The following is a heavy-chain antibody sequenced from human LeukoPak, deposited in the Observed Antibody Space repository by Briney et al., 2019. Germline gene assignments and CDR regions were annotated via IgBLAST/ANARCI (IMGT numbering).Heavy chain of an antibody. CDR1: GYTFTSYG. CDR2: ISAYNGNT. D-gene: IGHD3-9*01. V-gene: IGHV1-18*04. CDR3: ARHLGYYDISTGPPGHAFDI. Sequence: ASVKVSCKASGYTFTSYGISWVRQAPGQGLEWMGWISAYNGNTNYAQKLQGRVTMTTDTSTSTAYMELRSLRSDDTAVYYCARHLGYYDISTGPPGHAFDIWGQGTMVTVSS. J-gene: IGHJ3*02.